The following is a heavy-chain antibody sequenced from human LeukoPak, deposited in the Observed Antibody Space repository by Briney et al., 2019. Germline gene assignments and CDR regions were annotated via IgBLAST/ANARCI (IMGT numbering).Heavy chain of an antibody. Sequence: GASVKVSCKVSGYTLTELSMHWARQAPGKGLEWMGGFDPEDGETIYAQKFQGRVTMTEDTSTDTAYMELSSLRSEDTAVYYCATDGRIAAAGTRYYYYYMDVWGKGTTVTVSS. J-gene: IGHJ6*03. CDR3: ATDGRIAAAGTRYYYYYMDV. V-gene: IGHV1-24*01. CDR2: FDPEDGET. CDR1: GYTLTELS. D-gene: IGHD6-13*01.